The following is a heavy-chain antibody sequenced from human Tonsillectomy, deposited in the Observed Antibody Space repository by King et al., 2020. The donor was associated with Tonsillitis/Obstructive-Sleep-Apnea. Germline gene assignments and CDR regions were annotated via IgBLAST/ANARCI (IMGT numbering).Heavy chain of an antibody. CDR2: IFSNDEK. Sequence: FTLKESGPVLVKPTETLTLTCTVSGFSLSNARMGVSWIRQPPGKALEWLARIFSNDEKSYSTSLKSRLTISKDTSKSQVVLTMTNMDPVDTATYYCARGAFDWYGGYFDYWGQGTLVTVSS. J-gene: IGHJ4*02. V-gene: IGHV2-26*01. CDR1: GFSLSNARMG. CDR3: ARGAFDWYGGYFDY. D-gene: IGHD3-9*01.